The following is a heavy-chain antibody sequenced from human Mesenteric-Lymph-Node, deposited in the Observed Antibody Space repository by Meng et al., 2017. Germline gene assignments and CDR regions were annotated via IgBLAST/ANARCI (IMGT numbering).Heavy chain of an antibody. CDR2: ISGYNGDT. D-gene: IGHD4-11*01. V-gene: IGHV1-18*01. Sequence: QIQLVPFGAEVKEPGASGKVSCKASGYTFTSNGIGWVRQAPGQGLEWMGWISGYNGDTNYAQKFQGRVSMTTDTSTSTAYMELRSLISDDTAVYYCAKDYYSDYVYDYWGQGTLVTVSS. J-gene: IGHJ4*02. CDR1: GYTFTSNG. CDR3: AKDYYSDYVYDY.